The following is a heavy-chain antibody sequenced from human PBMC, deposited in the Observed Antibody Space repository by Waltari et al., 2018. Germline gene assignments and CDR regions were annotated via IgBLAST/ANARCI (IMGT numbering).Heavy chain of an antibody. D-gene: IGHD5-18*01. J-gene: IGHJ4*02. Sequence: QVQLVQSGAEVKKPGASVKVSCKASGYTFTSYDINWVRQATGQGLEWVGWMNPNSGNTGYAQKFQGRVTITRNTSISTAYMGLSSLRSEDTAVYYCARIRRGSYGERSFDYWGQGTLVTVSS. CDR3: ARIRRGSYGERSFDY. CDR1: GYTFTSYD. V-gene: IGHV1-8*03. CDR2: MNPNSGNT.